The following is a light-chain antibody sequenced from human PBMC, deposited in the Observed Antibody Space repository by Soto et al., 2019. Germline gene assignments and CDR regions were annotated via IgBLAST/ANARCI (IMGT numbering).Light chain of an antibody. CDR1: SSDVGAYNY. J-gene: IGLJ1*01. Sequence: ALTQPASVSGSPGQSITISCTGTSSDVGAYNYDSWYQQYPGEAPKVIIYDVSHRPAGVSNRFSGSKSGNTASLTISGLQTQDEADYYCSSYTSATTYVFGAGTKVTVL. V-gene: IGLV2-14*01. CDR3: SSYTSATTYV. CDR2: DVS.